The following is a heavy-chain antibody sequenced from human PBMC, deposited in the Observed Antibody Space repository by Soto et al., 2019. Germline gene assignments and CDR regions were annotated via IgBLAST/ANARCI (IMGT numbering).Heavy chain of an antibody. J-gene: IGHJ3*02. CDR2: ISWNSGSV. D-gene: IGHD3-3*01. CDR1: GFTFDDYA. Sequence: EVQLVESGGGLVQPGRSLRLSCAASGFTFDDYAMHWVRQAPGKGLEWVSSISWNSGSVEYGDSVKGRFTISRDNAKNSLYVQMNSLRAEDAAMYYCAKVSGGPDLWEVAFDIWGQGTMVSASS. CDR3: AKVSGGPDLWEVAFDI. V-gene: IGHV3-9*01.